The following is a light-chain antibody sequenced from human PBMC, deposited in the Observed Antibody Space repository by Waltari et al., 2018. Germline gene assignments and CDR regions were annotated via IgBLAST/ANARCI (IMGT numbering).Light chain of an antibody. CDR2: EAA. J-gene: IGKJ2*01. CDR1: QGISTY. Sequence: DIQLPQFPSFLSASVGDRVTIPCRASQGISTYLLWYQQKPGKAPNLLIYEAATLQSGVPSRFSGSGSGTEFALTISSLQPEDFATYYCQQLNSYPYTFGQGTRLEIK. V-gene: IGKV1-9*01. CDR3: QQLNSYPYT.